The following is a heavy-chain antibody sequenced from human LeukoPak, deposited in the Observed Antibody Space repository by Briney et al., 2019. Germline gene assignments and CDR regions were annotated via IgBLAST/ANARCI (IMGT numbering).Heavy chain of an antibody. CDR3: TRHVPNSGYANFDY. CDR2: IRSKANSYAT. Sequence: GGSLRLSCAASGFTFSGSAMHWVRQASGKGLEWVGRIRSKANSYATAYGASVKGRFTISRDDSKNTAYLQMNSLKTEDTAVYYCTRHVPNSGYANFDYWGQGTLVTVSS. J-gene: IGHJ4*02. D-gene: IGHD5-12*01. CDR1: GFTFSGSA. V-gene: IGHV3-73*01.